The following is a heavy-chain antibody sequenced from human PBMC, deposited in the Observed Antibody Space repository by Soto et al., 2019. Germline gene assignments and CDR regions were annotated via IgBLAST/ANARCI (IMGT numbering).Heavy chain of an antibody. CDR2: IYWNDDK. CDR3: AQRRAVAVLGYFEX. CDR1: GFSLSTSGVG. Sequence: SGPTLVHPTQTLTLTCTFSGFSLSTSGVGVCWIRRPPVKALEWLALIYWNDDKRYSPSLKIRFTITKDTSKNQVVLTMTNMDSVDTATYYCAQRRAVAVLGYFEXWGQGTLVTVSX. V-gene: IGHV2-5*01. D-gene: IGHD6-19*01. J-gene: IGHJ1*01.